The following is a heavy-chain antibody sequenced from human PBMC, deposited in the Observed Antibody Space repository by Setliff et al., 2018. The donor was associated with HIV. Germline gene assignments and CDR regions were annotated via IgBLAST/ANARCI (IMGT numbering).Heavy chain of an antibody. Sequence: GASVQVSCKASGYSFINYVINWLRQAPGRGLEWMGWIHTEQGFPMYAQGFTGRFVFSLAPSVNTAYLQINSLTADDDGVYYCAVVRHAFDIWGQGTVVTVSS. D-gene: IGHD3-10*01. CDR3: AVVRHAFDI. CDR2: IHTEQGFP. J-gene: IGHJ3*02. V-gene: IGHV7-4-1*02. CDR1: GYSFINYV.